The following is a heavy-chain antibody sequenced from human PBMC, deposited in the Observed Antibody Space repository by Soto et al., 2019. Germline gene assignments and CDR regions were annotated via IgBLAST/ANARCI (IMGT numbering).Heavy chain of an antibody. CDR2: VSGNNGAS. CDR1: GYTSADFG. Sequence: ASVKVSCKASGYTSADFGISWVRQAPGQGLEWMGWVSGNNGASNPAPKVQGRVTMALDTSTGVSYMALRSLRSDDTAIYYCVRDQKYFRVNGNWFDSWGQGTLVTVSS. J-gene: IGHJ5*01. CDR3: VRDQKYFRVNGNWFDS. D-gene: IGHD2-2*01. V-gene: IGHV1-18*04.